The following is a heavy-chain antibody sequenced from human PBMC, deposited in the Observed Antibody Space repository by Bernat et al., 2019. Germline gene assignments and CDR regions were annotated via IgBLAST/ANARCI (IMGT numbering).Heavy chain of an antibody. CDR1: GFTFSSYG. J-gene: IGHJ6*02. CDR3: ATLYYYDSSGYSLDYYYGMDV. CDR2: ISYDGSNK. Sequence: QVQLVESGGGVVRPGRSLRLSCAASGFTFSSYGMHWVRQAPGKGLEWVAVISYDGSNKYYADSVKGRFTISRENSKNTLYLQMNSLRAEDTAVYYCATLYYYDSSGYSLDYYYGMDVWGQGTTVTVSS. V-gene: IGHV3-30*03. D-gene: IGHD3-22*01.